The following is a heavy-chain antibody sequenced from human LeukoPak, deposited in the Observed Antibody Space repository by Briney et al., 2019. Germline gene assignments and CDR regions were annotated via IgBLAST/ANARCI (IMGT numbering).Heavy chain of an antibody. CDR1: GGTFSSYA. J-gene: IGHJ5*02. Sequence: SVKVSCKASGGTFSSYAISWVRQAPGQGLEWMGGIIPIFGTANYAQKFQGRVTITADESTSTAYMELSSPRSEDTAVYYCARDRESSGEGTWFNPWGQGTLVTVSS. V-gene: IGHV1-69*01. CDR2: IIPIFGTA. CDR3: ARDRESSGEGTWFNP. D-gene: IGHD6-19*01.